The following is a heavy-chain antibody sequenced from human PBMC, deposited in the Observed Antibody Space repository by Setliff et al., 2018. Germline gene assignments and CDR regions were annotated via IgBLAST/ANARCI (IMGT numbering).Heavy chain of an antibody. V-gene: IGHV4-61*09. CDR1: GDSISSRTYY. CDR2: IYTSWST. D-gene: IGHD3-10*01. Sequence: SETLSLTCTVSGDSISSRTYYWSWIRQPAGKGLEWIGHIYTSWSTIYNPSLKSRLTISLDTSKNQFSLNLSSVTAADTAVYYCARAPGRNIRGDYWGQGALVTVSS. J-gene: IGHJ4*02. CDR3: ARAPGRNIRGDY.